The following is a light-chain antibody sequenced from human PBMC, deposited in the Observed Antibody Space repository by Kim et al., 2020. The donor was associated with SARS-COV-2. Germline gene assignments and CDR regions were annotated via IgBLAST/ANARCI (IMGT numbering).Light chain of an antibody. J-gene: IGKJ2*01. Sequence: EIVLTQSPDTLSLSPGERATLSCRASQSVSSNYLAWYQQKAAQAPRLLVYGASSRATGIPDRFSGSGSGTDFTLTISRLEPEDFAVYYCQQYGSSPDTFGQGTKLEI. CDR3: QQYGSSPDT. CDR1: QSVSSNY. V-gene: IGKV3-20*01. CDR2: GAS.